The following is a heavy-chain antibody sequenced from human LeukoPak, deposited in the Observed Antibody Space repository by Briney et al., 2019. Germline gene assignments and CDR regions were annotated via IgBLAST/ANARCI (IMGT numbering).Heavy chain of an antibody. CDR3: AKGDTSPVHLLTGH. V-gene: IGHV3-23*01. CDR2: ISGSGDDT. J-gene: IGHJ4*02. D-gene: IGHD3-9*01. CDR1: GFVLGSYA. Sequence: GGSLRLSCAASGFVLGSYAMTWLRQTPGKGLEWVTGISGSGDDTYYADSVKGRFTISRDNSKNTLYLQMNSLGAEDTAVYYCAKGDTSPVHLLTGHWGQGTLVTVSS.